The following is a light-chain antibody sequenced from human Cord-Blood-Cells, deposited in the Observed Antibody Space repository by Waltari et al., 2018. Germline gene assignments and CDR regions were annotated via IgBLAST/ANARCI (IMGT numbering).Light chain of an antibody. V-gene: IGLV2-14*01. CDR2: DVS. CDR3: SSYTSSSTYV. CDR1: SSAVGGYNY. J-gene: IGLJ1*01. Sequence: QSALTQPASVSGSPGQSITIPCSGTSSAVGGYNYVSWYHQHPGKAPKLMIYDVSNRPSGVSNRFSGSKSGNTAALTISGLQAEDEADYYCSSYTSSSTYVFGTGTKVTVL.